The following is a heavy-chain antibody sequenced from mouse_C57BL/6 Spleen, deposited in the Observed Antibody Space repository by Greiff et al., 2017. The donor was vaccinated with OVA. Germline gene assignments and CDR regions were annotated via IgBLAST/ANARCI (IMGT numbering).Heavy chain of an antibody. CDR3: ARRPLITTVVADWYFDV. V-gene: IGHV1-64*01. J-gene: IGHJ1*03. D-gene: IGHD1-1*01. CDR2: IHPNSGST. CDR1: GYTFTSYW. Sequence: QVQLQQPGAELVKPGASVKLSCKASGYTFTSYWMHWVKQRPGQGLEWIGMIHPNSGSTNYNEKFKSKATLTVDKSSSKAYMQLSSLTSEGSAVYYCARRPLITTVVADWYFDVWGTGTTVTVSS.